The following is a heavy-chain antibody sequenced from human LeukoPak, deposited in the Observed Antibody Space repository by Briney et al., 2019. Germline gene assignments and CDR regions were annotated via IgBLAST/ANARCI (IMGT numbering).Heavy chain of an antibody. Sequence: SETLSLTCTVSGVSISPYYWTWIRQPPGKGLEWIGRIYTSGSTNYNPSPKSRVTISVDTSKNQFSLKLSSVTAADTAVYYCARDIAAAEYNWFDPWGQGTLVTVSS. V-gene: IGHV4-4*08. J-gene: IGHJ5*02. CDR1: GVSISPYY. CDR2: IYTSGST. D-gene: IGHD6-13*01. CDR3: ARDIAAAEYNWFDP.